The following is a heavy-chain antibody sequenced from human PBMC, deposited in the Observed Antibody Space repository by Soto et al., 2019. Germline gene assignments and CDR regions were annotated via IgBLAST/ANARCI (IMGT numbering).Heavy chain of an antibody. V-gene: IGHV4-30-4*01. CDR3: ARDAASRNFDSRSYYPHFDP. CDR1: GDYINSDYY. Sequence: PSETLSLTCTVSGDYINSDYYWSWIRQPPGKGLEWIGHIYYTEGTFENPSLKSRLTMSIDTSKNQFSLRLSSVTAADTAVYYCARDAASRNFDSRSYYPHFDPWGQGTQVTVSS. D-gene: IGHD3-22*01. J-gene: IGHJ5*02. CDR2: IYYTEGT.